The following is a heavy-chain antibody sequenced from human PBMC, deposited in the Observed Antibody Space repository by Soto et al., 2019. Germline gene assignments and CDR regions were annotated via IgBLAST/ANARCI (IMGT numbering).Heavy chain of an antibody. D-gene: IGHD1-1*01. Sequence: ASVKVSCKASGYTFSDYYIHWVRQAPGQGLEWMGRINPNSGGTKYAPKFQGGVTMTRDTSITTAYMELSRLRSGDTAVYYYAREPATARPEGVDFWGQGTLVTVSS. CDR3: AREPATARPEGVDF. CDR1: GYTFSDYY. V-gene: IGHV1-2*06. J-gene: IGHJ4*02. CDR2: INPNSGGT.